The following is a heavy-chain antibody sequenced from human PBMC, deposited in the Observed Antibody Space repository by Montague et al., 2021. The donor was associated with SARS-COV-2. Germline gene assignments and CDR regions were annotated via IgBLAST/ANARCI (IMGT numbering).Heavy chain of an antibody. V-gene: IGHV3-21*01. CDR3: ARALSASYSVGGDSFDI. Sequence: SLSLSCAASGFTFSQYSMNWVRQAPGKGLEWVSSISTSSLYIYYAASVKGRFTISRASAKNSLFLQMDSLRAEDTAVYYCARALSASYSVGGDSFDIWGQGTMVTVSS. D-gene: IGHD5/OR15-5a*01. CDR1: GFTFSQYS. CDR2: ISTSSLYI. J-gene: IGHJ3*02.